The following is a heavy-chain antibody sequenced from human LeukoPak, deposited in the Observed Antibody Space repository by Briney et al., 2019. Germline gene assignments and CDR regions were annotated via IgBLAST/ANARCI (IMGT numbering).Heavy chain of an antibody. D-gene: IGHD3-22*01. CDR2: ISWNSGSI. V-gene: IGHV3-9*01. Sequence: GRSLRLSCAASGFTFDDYAMHWVRQAPGKGLEWVSGISWNSGSIGYADSVKGRFTISRDNAKNYLYLQMNSLRAEDTALYYCAKDSRSGHITMIVLSSAFDIWGQGTMVTVSS. CDR1: GFTFDDYA. J-gene: IGHJ3*02. CDR3: AKDSRSGHITMIVLSSAFDI.